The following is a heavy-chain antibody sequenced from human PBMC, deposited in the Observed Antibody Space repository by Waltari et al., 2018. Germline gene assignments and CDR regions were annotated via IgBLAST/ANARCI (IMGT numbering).Heavy chain of an antibody. V-gene: IGHV4-39*01. CDR1: GGSISSSSYS. Sequence: QLQLQESGPGLVKPSETLSLTCTVSGGSISSSSYSWGWNRQPPGKGLEGIGSIYSSGTTYYIPSLTSRVTISVDTSKNQFSLKLSSVTAADTAVYYCARHTTRESDFWSGYYISDYFDYWGQGTLVTVSS. J-gene: IGHJ4*02. CDR2: IYSSGTT. D-gene: IGHD3-3*01. CDR3: ARHTTRESDFWSGYYISDYFDY.